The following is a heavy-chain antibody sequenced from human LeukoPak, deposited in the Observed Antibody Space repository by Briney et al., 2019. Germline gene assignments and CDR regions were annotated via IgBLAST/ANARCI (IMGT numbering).Heavy chain of an antibody. J-gene: IGHJ4*02. V-gene: IGHV4-39*07. Sequence: SETLSLTCTVSGGSISSSSYYWGWIRQPPEEGLEWIGSIYYSGSTYQNPSLKSRVTISVDTSKNQFSLRLSSVTAADTAVYYCARVPSRLTVTHYFDYWGQGTLVTVSS. CDR1: GGSISSSSYY. CDR2: IYYSGST. D-gene: IGHD4-17*01. CDR3: ARVPSRLTVTHYFDY.